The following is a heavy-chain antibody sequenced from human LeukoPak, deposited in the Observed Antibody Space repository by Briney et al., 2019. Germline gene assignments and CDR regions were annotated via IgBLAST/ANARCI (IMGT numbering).Heavy chain of an antibody. D-gene: IGHD3-3*01. V-gene: IGHV4-59*12. CDR1: GGSISSYY. CDR2: IYYSGST. CDR3: ARDGQSYDFWSGYYNWFDP. Sequence: PSETLSLTCTVSGGSISSYYWSWIRQPPGKGLEWIGYIYYSGSTNYNPSLKSRVTISVDTSKNQFSLKLSSVTAADTAVYYCARDGQSYDFWSGYYNWFDPWGQGTLVTVSS. J-gene: IGHJ5*02.